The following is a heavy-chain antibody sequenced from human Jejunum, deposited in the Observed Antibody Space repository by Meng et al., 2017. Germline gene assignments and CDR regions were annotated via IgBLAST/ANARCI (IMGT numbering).Heavy chain of an antibody. CDR3: AIRDPYRGVSYYFGMDV. V-gene: IGHV4-39*07. CDR2: IYHGGST. CDR1: GVSISSRSFY. D-gene: IGHD3-10*01. J-gene: IGHJ6*02. Sequence: SETLSLTCIVSGVSISSRSFYWGWLRQPPGKGLEWIGGIYHGGSTFYNPSLKSRVTISVDTSQNQLSLRVSSVTAADTAVYYCAIRDPYRGVSYYFGMDVWGQGTTVTVSS.